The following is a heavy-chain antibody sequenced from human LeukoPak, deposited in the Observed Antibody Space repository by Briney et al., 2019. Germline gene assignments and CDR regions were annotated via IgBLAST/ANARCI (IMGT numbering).Heavy chain of an antibody. J-gene: IGHJ4*02. D-gene: IGHD3-16*01. CDR3: ATDDYRGLGY. CDR2: IIQDGSVT. V-gene: IGHV3-74*01. Sequence: GGSLRLSCVTSGITFSNYYMHWVRQVPGEGLVWVSHIIQDGSVTSYADSVKGRFTISRDNAKNTVYLQLNILRAEAAAVYYCATDDYRGLGYWGQGTLVTVSS. CDR1: GITFSNYY.